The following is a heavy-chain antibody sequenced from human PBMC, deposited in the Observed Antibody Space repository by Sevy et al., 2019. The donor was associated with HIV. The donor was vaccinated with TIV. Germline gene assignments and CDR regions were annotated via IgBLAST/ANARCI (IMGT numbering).Heavy chain of an antibody. V-gene: IGHV1-69*13. CDR3: ARDHLKYCSSTSGPGGYYYGMDV. Sequence: ASVKVSCKASGGTFSSYAISWVRQAPGQGLEWMGGIIPIFGTANYAQKFQGRVTITADESTSTAYMGLSSLRSEDTDVYYCARDHLKYCSSTSGPGGYYYGMDVWGQGTTVTVSS. D-gene: IGHD2-2*01. CDR2: IIPIFGTA. J-gene: IGHJ6*02. CDR1: GGTFSSYA.